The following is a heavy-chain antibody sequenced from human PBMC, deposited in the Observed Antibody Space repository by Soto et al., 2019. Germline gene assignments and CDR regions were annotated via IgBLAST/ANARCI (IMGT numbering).Heavy chain of an antibody. Sequence: GGSLRLSCGASGFAFSDHYMDWFRQGPGKGLEWVGRTRNRANSYTTDYAASVKGRFTISRDDSKNSLYLQMNSLKTEDTAVYYCARGYFDGSGYYHDYWGQGTLVTVSS. CDR2: TRNRANSYTT. J-gene: IGHJ4*02. CDR1: GFAFSDHY. D-gene: IGHD3-22*01. V-gene: IGHV3-72*01. CDR3: ARGYFDGSGYYHDY.